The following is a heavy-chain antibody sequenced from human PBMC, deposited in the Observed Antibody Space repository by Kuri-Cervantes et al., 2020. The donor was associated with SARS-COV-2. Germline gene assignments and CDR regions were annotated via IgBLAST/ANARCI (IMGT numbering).Heavy chain of an antibody. CDR1: GFTFDDYA. J-gene: IGHJ4*02. D-gene: IGHD1-1*01. CDR2: ISWNSGSI. Sequence: SLKISCAASGFTFDDYAMHWVRQAPGKGLEWVSGISWNSGSIGYADSVKGRFTISRDNAKNSLYLQMNSLRAEDTAVYYCVRDGDHWNFDYWGQGTRVTCSS. CDR3: VRDGDHWNFDY. V-gene: IGHV3-9*01.